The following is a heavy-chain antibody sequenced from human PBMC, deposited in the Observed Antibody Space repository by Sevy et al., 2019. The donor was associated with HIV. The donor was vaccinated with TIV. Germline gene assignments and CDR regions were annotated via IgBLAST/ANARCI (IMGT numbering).Heavy chain of an antibody. V-gene: IGHV3-7*01. CDR1: GFTFSSYW. J-gene: IGHJ3*02. Sequence: GESLKISCAASGFTFSSYWMSWVRQAPGKGLEWVANIKQDGSEKYYVDSVKGRFTISRDNAKNSLYLQMNSLRAEDTAVYYCARVPRGYSYGSDAFDIWGQGTMVTVSS. CDR3: ARVPRGYSYGSDAFDI. D-gene: IGHD5-18*01. CDR2: IKQDGSEK.